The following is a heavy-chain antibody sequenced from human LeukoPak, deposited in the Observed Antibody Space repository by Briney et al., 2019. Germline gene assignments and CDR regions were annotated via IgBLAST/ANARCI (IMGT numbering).Heavy chain of an antibody. CDR1: GYTFTYYG. Sequence: GASVTVSCKASGYTFTYYGMHWVRQAPGQRPEWMGWIDGGNGNIEYSQKFQGRLSITRGTSATTDFMELSSLRSEDSAVYYCASRAGGYDHGMDVWGQGTTVTVS. CDR2: IDGGNGNI. J-gene: IGHJ6*02. D-gene: IGHD3-16*01. CDR3: ASRAGGYDHGMDV. V-gene: IGHV1-3*01.